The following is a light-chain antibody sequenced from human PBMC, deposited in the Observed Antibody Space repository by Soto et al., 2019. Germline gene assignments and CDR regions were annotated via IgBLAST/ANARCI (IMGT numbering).Light chain of an antibody. CDR1: QSVSSY. CDR3: QQRSNWPTWSYT. CDR2: DAS. Sequence: EIVLTQSPATLSLSPGERATLSCRASQSVSSYLAWYQQKPGQSPRLLIYDASNMATGIPASFSGSGSGTAFTLTISSLEPEDFAVYYCQQRSNWPTWSYTFGQGTKLEIK. J-gene: IGKJ2*01. V-gene: IGKV3-11*01.